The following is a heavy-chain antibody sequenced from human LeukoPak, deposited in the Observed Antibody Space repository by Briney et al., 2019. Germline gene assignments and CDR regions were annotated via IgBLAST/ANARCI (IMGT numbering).Heavy chain of an antibody. CDR3: ARDSSGYFSY. CDR2: IYYSGST. CDR1: GGSVSSGSYY. V-gene: IGHV4-61*01. D-gene: IGHD3-22*01. Sequence: SETLSLACTVSGGSVSSGSYYWSWIRQPPGKGLEWIGYIYYSGSTNYNPSLKSRVTISVDTSKNQFSPKLSSVTAADTAVYYCARDSSGYFSYWGQGTLVTVSS. J-gene: IGHJ4*02.